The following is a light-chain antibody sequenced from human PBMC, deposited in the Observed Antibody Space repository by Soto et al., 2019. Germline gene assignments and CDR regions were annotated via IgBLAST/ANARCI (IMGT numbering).Light chain of an antibody. CDR2: GAS. CDR3: QQRSNWPPIT. CDR1: QSVSSD. Sequence: EIVMPHSPATLSVSPGERATLSCRASQSVSSDLAWYQQKPGQAPRLLIYGASTRATGIPARFSGSGSGTEFTLTISSLEPEDFAVYYCQQRSNWPPITFGQGTRLEIK. J-gene: IGKJ5*01. V-gene: IGKV3-11*01.